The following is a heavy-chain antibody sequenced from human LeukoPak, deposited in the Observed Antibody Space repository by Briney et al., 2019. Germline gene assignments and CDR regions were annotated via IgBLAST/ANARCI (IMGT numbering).Heavy chain of an antibody. CDR1: GFTFSDYA. CDR2: ISGGSSGST. Sequence: GGSLRLSCAASGFTFSDYAMSWVRQAPGKGLEWLSVISGGSSGSTYYADSVTGRFTVSRDNSKNTVDLQMNSLRAEDTAVYYCAKVAGYCSGGSCYNWFDPWGQGTLVTVSS. J-gene: IGHJ5*02. D-gene: IGHD2-15*01. V-gene: IGHV3-23*01. CDR3: AKVAGYCSGGSCYNWFDP.